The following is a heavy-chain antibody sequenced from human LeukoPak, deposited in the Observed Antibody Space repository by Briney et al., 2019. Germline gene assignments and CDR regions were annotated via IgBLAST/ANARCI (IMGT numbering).Heavy chain of an antibody. Sequence: KTSETLSLTCTVSGGSISSGSYYWSWIRQPAGKGLEWIGRIYTSGSTNYNPSLKSRVTISVDTSKNQFSLKLSSVTAADTAVYYCARHDSSGYYYYYWGQGTLVTVSS. CDR1: GGSISSGSYY. CDR3: ARHDSSGYYYYY. V-gene: IGHV4-61*02. J-gene: IGHJ4*02. D-gene: IGHD3-22*01. CDR2: IYTSGST.